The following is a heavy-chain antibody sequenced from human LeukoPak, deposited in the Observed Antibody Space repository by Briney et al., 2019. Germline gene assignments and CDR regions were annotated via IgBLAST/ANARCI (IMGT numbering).Heavy chain of an antibody. Sequence: ASVKVSCKASGGTFSSYAISWVRQAPGQGLEWMGWINTNTGNPTYAQGFTGRFVFSLDTSVSTAYLQISSLKAEDTAVYYCARDSMVLRNTPFDYWGQGTLVTVSS. J-gene: IGHJ4*02. D-gene: IGHD2/OR15-2a*01. CDR2: INTNTGNP. CDR1: GGTFSSYA. V-gene: IGHV7-4-1*02. CDR3: ARDSMVLRNTPFDY.